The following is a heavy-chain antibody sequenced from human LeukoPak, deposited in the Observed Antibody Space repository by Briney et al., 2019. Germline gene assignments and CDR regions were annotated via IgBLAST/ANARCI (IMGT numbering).Heavy chain of an antibody. CDR3: ATDVPPTVVTPYRTYYYYGMDV. CDR1: GYTLTELS. CDR2: FDPEDGEA. D-gene: IGHD4-23*01. V-gene: IGHV1-24*01. Sequence: GASVKVSCKVSGYTLTELSMHWVRQAPGKGLEWMGGFDPEDGEAIYAQKFQGRVTMTEDTSTDTAYMELSSLRSEDTAVYYCATDVPPTVVTPYRTYYYYGMDVWGQGTTVTVSS. J-gene: IGHJ6*02.